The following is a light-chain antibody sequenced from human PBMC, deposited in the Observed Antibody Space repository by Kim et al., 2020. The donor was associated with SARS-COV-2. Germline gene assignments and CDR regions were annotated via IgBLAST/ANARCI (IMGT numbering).Light chain of an antibody. V-gene: IGKV3-15*01. CDR1: QSVSSN. CDR2: GAS. J-gene: IGKJ2*01. Sequence: EMVMTQSPATLSVSPGERATLSCRASQSVSSNLAWYQQKPGQAPRHLIYGASTRATGIPARCSGSGYGTDFTLTISSLQSEDFAVYYWQQYNNWTTLGQGNELE. CDR3: QQYNNWTT.